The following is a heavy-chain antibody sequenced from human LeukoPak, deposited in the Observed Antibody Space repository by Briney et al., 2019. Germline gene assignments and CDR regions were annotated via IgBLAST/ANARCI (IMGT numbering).Heavy chain of an antibody. V-gene: IGHV4-59*13. CDR1: GGSISSYY. Sequence: SETLSLTCTVSGGSISSYYWSWIRQPPGKGLEWIGYIYYSGSTNSNPSLKSRVTISVDTSKNQFSLKLSSVTAADTAVYYCARLSSGYSSGWYINYWGQGTLVTVSS. J-gene: IGHJ4*02. CDR2: IYYSGST. D-gene: IGHD6-19*01. CDR3: ARLSSGYSSGWYINY.